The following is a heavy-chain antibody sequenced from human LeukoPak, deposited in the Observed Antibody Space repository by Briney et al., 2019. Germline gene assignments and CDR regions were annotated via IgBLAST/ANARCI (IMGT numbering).Heavy chain of an antibody. Sequence: ASVKVSCKASGYTFTGYYMHWVRQAPGHGLEWMGWINPNSGGTNYAQKFQARVTMTRVTSISTAYMELRRLRSDDTAVYYCARRRKQWLLTIDYWGQGTLVTVSS. D-gene: IGHD6-19*01. J-gene: IGHJ4*02. CDR2: INPNSGGT. V-gene: IGHV1-2*02. CDR1: GYTFTGYY. CDR3: ARRRKQWLLTIDY.